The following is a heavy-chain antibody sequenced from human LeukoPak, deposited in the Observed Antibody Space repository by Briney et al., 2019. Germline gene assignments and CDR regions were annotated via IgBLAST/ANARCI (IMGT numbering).Heavy chain of an antibody. CDR2: ISSSGSTI. CDR1: RFTFSSYE. CDR3: ARDPGLPRVLDC. J-gene: IGHJ4*02. Sequence: GSLRLSCAASRFTFSSYEMNWVRQAPGKGLEWVSYISSSGSTIYYADSVKGRFTISRDNAKNSLYLQMNSLRAEDTAVYYCARDPGLPRVLDCWGQGTLVTVSS. V-gene: IGHV3-48*03. D-gene: IGHD2-21*01.